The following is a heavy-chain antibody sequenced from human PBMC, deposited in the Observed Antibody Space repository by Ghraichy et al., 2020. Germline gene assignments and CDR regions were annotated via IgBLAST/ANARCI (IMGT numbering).Heavy chain of an antibody. D-gene: IGHD5-12*01. CDR3: ASGGLRVHGMDV. J-gene: IGHJ6*02. CDR1: GYTFTSYD. V-gene: IGHV1-8*01. Sequence: ASVKVSCKASGYTFTSYDINWVRQATGQGLEWMGWMNPNSGNTGYAQKFQGRVTMTRNTSISTAYMELSSLRSEDTAVYYCASGGLRVHGMDVWGQGTTVNVSS. CDR2: MNPNSGNT.